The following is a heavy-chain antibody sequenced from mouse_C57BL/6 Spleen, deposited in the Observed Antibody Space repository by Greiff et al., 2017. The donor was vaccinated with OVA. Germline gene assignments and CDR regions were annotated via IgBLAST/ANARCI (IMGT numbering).Heavy chain of an antibody. V-gene: IGHV1-50*01. CDR1: GYTFTSYW. J-gene: IGHJ4*01. CDR2: IDPSDSYT. D-gene: IGHD4-1*01. CDR3: ARKETGTGAMDY. Sequence: VQLQQSGAELVKPGASVKLSCKASGYTFTSYWMQWVKQRPGQGLEWIGEIDPSDSYTNYNQKFKGKATLTVDTSSSTAYMQLSSLTSEDSAVYYCARKETGTGAMDYWGQGTSVTVSS.